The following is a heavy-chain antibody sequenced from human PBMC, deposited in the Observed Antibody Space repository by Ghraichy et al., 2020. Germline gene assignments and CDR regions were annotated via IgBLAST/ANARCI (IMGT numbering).Heavy chain of an antibody. CDR2: ISAYNGNT. V-gene: IGHV1-18*04. J-gene: IGHJ3*02. Sequence: ASVKVSCKASGYTFTSYGISWVRQAPGQGLEWMGWISAYNGNTNYAQKLQGRVTMTTDTSTSTAYMELRSLRSDDTAVYYCARDRVGATSRGPVGYAFDIWGQGTMVTVSS. CDR1: GYTFTSYG. CDR3: ARDRVGATSRGPVGYAFDI. D-gene: IGHD1-26*01.